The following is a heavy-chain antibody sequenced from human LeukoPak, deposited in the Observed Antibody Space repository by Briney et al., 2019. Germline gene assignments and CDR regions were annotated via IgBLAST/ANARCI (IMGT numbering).Heavy chain of an antibody. Sequence: ASVKVSCKASGYTFTGYYMHWVRQAPGQGLEWMGWINPNSGGTNYAQKFQGRVTMTRDTSISTAYMELSRLRSDDTAVYYCARDVSSSWYYLDYWGQGTLVTVSS. CDR2: INPNSGGT. CDR1: GYTFTGYY. D-gene: IGHD6-13*01. V-gene: IGHV1-2*02. CDR3: ARDVSSSWYYLDY. J-gene: IGHJ4*02.